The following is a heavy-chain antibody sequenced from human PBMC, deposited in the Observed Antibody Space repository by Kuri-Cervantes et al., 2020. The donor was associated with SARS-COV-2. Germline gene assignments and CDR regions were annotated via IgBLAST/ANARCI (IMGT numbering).Heavy chain of an antibody. CDR1: GGSISSYY. CDR2: IYYSGST. J-gene: IGHJ6*03. Sequence: SETLSLTCTVSGGSISSYYWSWIRQPPGKGLEWIGYIYYSGSTNYNPSLKSRVIISVDTSKNQFSLKLSSVTAADTAAYYCARSPPIVVVPAANPRNYYYYYMDVWGKGTTVTVSS. CDR3: ARSPPIVVVPAANPRNYYYYYMDV. D-gene: IGHD2-2*01. V-gene: IGHV4-59*08.